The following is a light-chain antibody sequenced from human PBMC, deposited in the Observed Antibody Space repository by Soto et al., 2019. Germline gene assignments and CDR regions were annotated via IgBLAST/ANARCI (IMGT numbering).Light chain of an antibody. CDR1: QTISRN. J-gene: IGKJ5*01. Sequence: DIQMTQSPSSLSASVGDRVTITCRASQTISRNLNWYQQKPGKAPNLLIYAASTLQSGVPSRFTGSGSGTDFTLTISSLEPEDFAVYYCQQRRSWPPTITFGQGTRLEIK. CDR2: AAS. V-gene: IGKV1-39*01. CDR3: QQRRSWPPTIT.